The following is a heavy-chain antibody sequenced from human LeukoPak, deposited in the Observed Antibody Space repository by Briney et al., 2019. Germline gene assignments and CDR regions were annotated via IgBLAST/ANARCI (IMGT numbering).Heavy chain of an antibody. D-gene: IGHD6-13*01. V-gene: IGHV1-8*01. Sequence: ASVKVSCKASGYTFTSYDINWVRQATGQGLEWMGWMNPNSGNIGYAQKFQGRVTMTRNTSISTAYMELSSLRSEDTAVYYCARGRGSSWPFDYWGQGTLVTVSS. J-gene: IGHJ4*02. CDR3: ARGRGSSWPFDY. CDR1: GYTFTSYD. CDR2: MNPNSGNI.